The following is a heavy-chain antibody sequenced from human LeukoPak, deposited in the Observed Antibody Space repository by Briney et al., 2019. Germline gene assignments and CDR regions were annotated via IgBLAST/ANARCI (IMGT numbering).Heavy chain of an antibody. CDR2: INHSGST. D-gene: IGHD2-15*01. CDR3: GRCRALGYCSGGSCYSGYYYGMDV. CDR1: GGSFSGYY. V-gene: IGHV4-34*01. J-gene: IGHJ6*02. Sequence: SETLSLTCAVYGGSFSGYYWSWIRQPPGKGLEWIGEINHSGSTNYNPSLKSRVTTSVDTSKNQFSLKLSSVTAADTAVYYCGRCRALGYCSGGSCYSGYYYGMDVWGQGTTVTVSS.